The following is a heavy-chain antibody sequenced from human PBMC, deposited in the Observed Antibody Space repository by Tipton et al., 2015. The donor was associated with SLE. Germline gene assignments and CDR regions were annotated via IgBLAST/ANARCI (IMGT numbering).Heavy chain of an antibody. J-gene: IGHJ6*02. Sequence: TLSLTCTVSGGPISSYYWNWIRQPPGKGLEWIGYIHQSGRTNYNPYLESRVTMSVDTSKNQFSLKLRSVTAADTAVYYCARDIYYGMDLWGQGITVTVSS. V-gene: IGHV4-59*01. CDR1: GGPISSYY. CDR3: ARDIYYGMDL. CDR2: IHQSGRT.